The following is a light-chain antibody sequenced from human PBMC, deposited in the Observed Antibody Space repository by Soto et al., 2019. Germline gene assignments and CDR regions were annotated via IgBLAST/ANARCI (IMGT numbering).Light chain of an antibody. J-gene: IGKJ2*01. V-gene: IGKV3-11*01. Sequence: EIVLTQSPATLSLSPGERATLSCRASQSVSSYLAWYQQKPSQAPRLLIYDASNRATGIPARFSGSGSGTDFTLTISSLEPEDFAVYYCQQRSNWPTFGQGTKLEI. CDR2: DAS. CDR3: QQRSNWPT. CDR1: QSVSSY.